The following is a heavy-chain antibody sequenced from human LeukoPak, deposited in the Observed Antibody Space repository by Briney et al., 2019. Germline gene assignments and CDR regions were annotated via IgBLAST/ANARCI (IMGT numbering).Heavy chain of an antibody. V-gene: IGHV4-34*01. D-gene: IGHD5-18*01. CDR2: INHSGST. CDR1: GGSFSGYY. Sequence: SETLSLTCAVYGGSFSGYYWSWIRQPPGKGLEWIGEINHSGSTNYNPSLKSRVTISVDTSKNQFSLKLSSVTAADTAVYYCARGKMRRQLSLYWYFDLWGRGTLVTVSS. CDR3: ARGKMRRQLSLYWYFDL. J-gene: IGHJ2*01.